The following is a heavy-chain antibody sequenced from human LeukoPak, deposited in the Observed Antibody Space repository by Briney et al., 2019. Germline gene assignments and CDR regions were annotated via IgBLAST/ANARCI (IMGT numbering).Heavy chain of an antibody. CDR1: GFSISNSA. V-gene: IGHV3-23*01. CDR2: IVASSGST. CDR3: AKGAYDYIEMGYFDY. J-gene: IGHJ4*02. Sequence: GGSLRLSCAASGFSISNSAMSWVRQAPGKGLEWVSLIVASSGSTFYADSVKGRFNISRDSSKNTLYLQMNSLRAEDMAVYYCAKGAYDYIEMGYFDYWGQGTLVTVSS. D-gene: IGHD5-12*01.